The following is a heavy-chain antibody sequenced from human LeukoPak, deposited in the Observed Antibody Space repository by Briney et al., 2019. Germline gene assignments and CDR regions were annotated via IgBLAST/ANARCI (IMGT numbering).Heavy chain of an antibody. J-gene: IGHJ4*02. CDR3: ATYLGGVAYYFDY. CDR1: GFTFSSYG. D-gene: IGHD2-8*02. Sequence: GGSLRLSCAASGFTFSSYGMHWVRQAPGKGLEWVAFIQYDGSNKYSADSVKGRFTISRGNSKNTLYLQMNSLRAEDTAVYYCATYLGGVAYYFDYWGQGTLVTVSS. V-gene: IGHV3-30*02. CDR2: IQYDGSNK.